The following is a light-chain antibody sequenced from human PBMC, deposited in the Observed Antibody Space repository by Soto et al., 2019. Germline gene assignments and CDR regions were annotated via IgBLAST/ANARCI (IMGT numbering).Light chain of an antibody. CDR1: QDISNY. CDR2: DAS. Sequence: DIQMTQSPSSLSASVGDRVTITCQASQDISNYLNWYPQKPGKAPKLLIYDASNLETGVPSRFSGSVSGTDFTFTISGLQPEDTATYYCQQYENPLLTFGGGTKVEIK. J-gene: IGKJ4*01. CDR3: QQYENPLLT. V-gene: IGKV1-33*01.